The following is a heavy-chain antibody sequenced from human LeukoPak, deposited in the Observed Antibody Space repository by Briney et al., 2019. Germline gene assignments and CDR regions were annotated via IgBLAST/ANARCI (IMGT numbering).Heavy chain of an antibody. CDR2: ISYDGSNK. Sequence: GGSLRLSCTASGFSFSSQAMSWVRQAPGKGLEWVAVISYDGSNKYYADSVKGRFTISRDNSKNTLYLQMNSLRAEDTAVYYCAPGGYSGSPWGQGTLVTVSS. CDR1: GFSFSSQA. V-gene: IGHV3-30*03. J-gene: IGHJ5*02. D-gene: IGHD1-26*01. CDR3: APGGYSGSP.